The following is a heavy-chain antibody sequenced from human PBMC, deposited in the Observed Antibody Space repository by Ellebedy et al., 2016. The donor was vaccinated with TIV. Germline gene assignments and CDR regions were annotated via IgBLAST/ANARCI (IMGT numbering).Heavy chain of an antibody. CDR1: GFTFSDNA. CDR2: INQGGSET. J-gene: IGHJ4*02. CDR3: ASAARGSGAYESF. Sequence: GESLKISCAASGFTFSDNAMAWVRQAPGKGLEWVATINQGGSETYYVDSVKGRFTISRDNSKNSLYLQMNSLRADDTALYYCASAARGSGAYESFWGQGTLVTVSS. V-gene: IGHV3-7*01. D-gene: IGHD5-12*01.